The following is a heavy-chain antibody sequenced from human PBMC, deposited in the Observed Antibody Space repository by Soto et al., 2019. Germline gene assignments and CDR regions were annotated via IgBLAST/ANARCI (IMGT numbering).Heavy chain of an antibody. D-gene: IGHD3-10*01. CDR2: ISGSGGST. CDR1: GFTFSSYA. CDR3: AKDRSFTMVRGVIIGWFDP. Sequence: GGSLRLSCAASGFTFSSYAMSWVRQAPGKGLEWVSAISGSGGSTYYADSVKGRFTISRDNSKNTLYLQMNSLRAEDTAVYYCAKDRSFTMVRGVIIGWFDPWGQGTLVTVSS. V-gene: IGHV3-23*01. J-gene: IGHJ5*02.